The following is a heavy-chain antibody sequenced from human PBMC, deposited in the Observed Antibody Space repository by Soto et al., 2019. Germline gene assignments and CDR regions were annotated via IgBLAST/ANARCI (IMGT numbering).Heavy chain of an antibody. V-gene: IGHV3-11*01. CDR1: GFTFTDYY. CDR2: ISSSGSII. D-gene: IGHD4-4*01. Sequence: QVQLVVSGGGLVKPGGSLRLSCAASGFTFTDYYISWIRQAPGKGLEWVSYISSSGSIIYYADSVKGRFTISRDNAEHSLYLQMKSLRAEDTAVYFCALAGYDSNYYAVTPLTAGHFWGQGTLVTVSS. CDR3: ALAGYDSNYYAVTPLTAGHF. J-gene: IGHJ4*02.